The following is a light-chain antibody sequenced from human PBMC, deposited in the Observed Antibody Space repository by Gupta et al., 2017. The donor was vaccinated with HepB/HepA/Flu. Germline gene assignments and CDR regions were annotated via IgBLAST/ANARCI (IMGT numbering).Light chain of an antibody. CDR2: GAS. CDR3: QQYGTSPFT. V-gene: IGKV3-20*01. Sequence: EIVLTQSPGTLSLSPGERATLSCRASQSVSSIYVAWYQQKPGQAPRLLINGASTRATGIPDRFSGSGSGTDFTLTISRLEPEDFALYYCQQYGTSPFTFGPGTKVDIK. CDR1: QSVSSIY. J-gene: IGKJ3*01.